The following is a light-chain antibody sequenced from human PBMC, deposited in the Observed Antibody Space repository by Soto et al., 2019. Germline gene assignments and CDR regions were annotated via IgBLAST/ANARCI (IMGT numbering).Light chain of an antibody. J-gene: IGLJ2*01. CDR2: EVS. V-gene: IGLV2-8*01. CDR3: SSYTTFSTVI. Sequence: QSVLTQPPSASGSPGQSVTISCTGTSSDVGGYNYVSWYQQYPGKAPKLMIYEVSKRPSGVPDRFSGSKSGNTASLTVSGLQSDDEADYYCSSYTTFSTVIFGGGTQLTVL. CDR1: SSDVGGYNY.